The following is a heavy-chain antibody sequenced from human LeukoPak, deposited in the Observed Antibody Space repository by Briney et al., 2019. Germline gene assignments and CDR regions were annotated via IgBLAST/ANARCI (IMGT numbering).Heavy chain of an antibody. CDR3: ARGDYVGLYYFDY. J-gene: IGHJ4*02. CDR2: IYYSGST. Sequence: SETLSLTCAVSGGSISSGGYSWSWIRQPPGKGLEWIGYIYYSGSTYYNPSLKSRVTISVDTSKNQFSLKLSSVTAADTAVYYCARGDYVGLYYFDYWGQGTLVTVSS. CDR1: GGSISSGGYS. V-gene: IGHV4-30-4*07. D-gene: IGHD4-23*01.